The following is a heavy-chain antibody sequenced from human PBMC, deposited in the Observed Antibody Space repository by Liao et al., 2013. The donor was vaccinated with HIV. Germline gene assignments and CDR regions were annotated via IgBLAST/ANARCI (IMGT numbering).Heavy chain of an antibody. J-gene: IGHJ5*02. CDR2: IYTSGST. CDR3: ARGQGTAPPRIKNWFDP. CDR1: GGSISSGGYY. V-gene: IGHV4-61*02. D-gene: IGHD2-21*02. Sequence: QVQLQESGPGLVKPSQTLSLTCTVSGGSISSGGYYWSWIRQPAGKGLEWIGRIYTSGSTNYNPSLKSRVTMSVDTSKNQFSLKLSSVTAADTAVYYCARGQGTAPPRIKNWFDPWGQGTLVTVSS.